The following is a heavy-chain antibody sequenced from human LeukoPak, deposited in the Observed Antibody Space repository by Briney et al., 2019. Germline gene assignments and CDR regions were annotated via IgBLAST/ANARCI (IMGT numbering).Heavy chain of an antibody. D-gene: IGHD5-18*01. J-gene: IGHJ4*02. CDR1: GGSISSSSYY. Sequence: SETLSLTCTVSGGSISSSSYYWGWIRQPPGKGLEWIGSIYYSGSTYYNPSLKSRVTISVDTSKNQFSLKLSSVTAADTAVYYRAGGYSYGNPFDYWGQGTLVTVSS. CDR2: IYYSGST. CDR3: AGGYSYGNPFDY. V-gene: IGHV4-39*01.